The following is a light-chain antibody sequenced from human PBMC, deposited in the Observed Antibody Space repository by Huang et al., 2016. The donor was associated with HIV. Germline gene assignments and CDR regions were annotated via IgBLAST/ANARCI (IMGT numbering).Light chain of an antibody. CDR3: QQYNNKWYT. CDR1: QSVSSR. V-gene: IGKV3-15*01. J-gene: IGKJ2*01. CDR2: GAS. Sequence: IVMTQSPVTLSVSPGERVTLSCRASQSVSSRVAWYQQHPGQAPRLLIYGASTRATDIPARFSGSGSGTEFTLTISSLQSEDFAVYYCQQYNNKWYTFGQGSKVDIK.